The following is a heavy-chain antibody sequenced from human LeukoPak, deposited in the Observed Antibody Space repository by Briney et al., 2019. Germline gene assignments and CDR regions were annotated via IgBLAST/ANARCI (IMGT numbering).Heavy chain of an antibody. CDR1: GGSISSYY. CDR3: ARALDIVVAPAAMMGMKNGAFDI. V-gene: IGHV4-59*01. J-gene: IGHJ3*02. D-gene: IGHD2-2*03. CDR2: IYYSGST. Sequence: AETLSLTCTVSGGSISSYYWGWFRKPPGKGLRWIGFIYYSGSTNYNPSLKSRVTISVDTSKNQFSLKLSSVTAADTAVYYCARALDIVVAPAAMMGMKNGAFDIWGQGTMVTVSS.